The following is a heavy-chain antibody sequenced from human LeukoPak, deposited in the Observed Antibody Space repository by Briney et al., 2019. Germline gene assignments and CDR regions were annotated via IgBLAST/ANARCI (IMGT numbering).Heavy chain of an antibody. V-gene: IGHV1-46*01. J-gene: IGHJ4*02. CDR1: GYTFTSYY. D-gene: IGHD3-22*01. CDR3: ARANYYDSSGYYFDY. CDR2: INPSGGST. Sequence: ASVKVSCKASGYTFTSYYMHWVRQAPGQGLEWTGIINPSGGSTSYAQKFQGRVTMTRDTSTSTVYMELSSLRSEDTAVYYCARANYYDSSGYYFDYWGQGTLVTVSS.